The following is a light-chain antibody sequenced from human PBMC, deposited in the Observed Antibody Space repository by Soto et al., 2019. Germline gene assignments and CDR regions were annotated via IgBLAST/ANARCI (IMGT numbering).Light chain of an antibody. CDR3: QTWGTGYVV. CDR2: VNSGGSH. J-gene: IGLJ2*01. CDR1: RGHSSYD. Sequence: QLVLTQSPSASASLGAWVKLTCTLSRGHSSYDIAWHQQQPDKGPRFLMTVNSGGSHNKGDGIPDRFSGSSSGAERYLTISSLQSEDEADYYFQTWGTGYVVFGGGTKLTVL. V-gene: IGLV4-69*01.